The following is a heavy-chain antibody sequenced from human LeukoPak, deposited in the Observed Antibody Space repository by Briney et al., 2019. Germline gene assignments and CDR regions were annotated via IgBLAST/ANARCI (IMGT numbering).Heavy chain of an antibody. J-gene: IGHJ4*01. CDR1: YY. D-gene: IGHD2-8*01. Sequence: YYWGWIRQTPGKGLEWLAYISGSGSDIYYADSVKGRFTISRDNAKNSLYLQMNSLRPDDTALYYCSTDPRLLIYWGHGTLVTVSS. CDR2: ISGSGSDI. V-gene: IGHV3-11*01. CDR3: STDPRLLIY.